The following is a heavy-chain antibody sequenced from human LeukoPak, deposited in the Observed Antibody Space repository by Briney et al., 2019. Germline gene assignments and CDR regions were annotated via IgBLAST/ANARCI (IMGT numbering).Heavy chain of an antibody. J-gene: IGHJ3*02. CDR3: ASLDEYYYDSSGYHDAFDI. Sequence: GGSLRLSCAASGFTFSSYNMNWVRQAPGKGLEWVSSISSSSSYIYYADSVKGRFTISRDNAKNSLYLQMNSLRAEDTAVYYCASLDEYYYDSSGYHDAFDIWGQGTMVTVSS. CDR2: ISSSSSYI. V-gene: IGHV3-21*01. CDR1: GFTFSSYN. D-gene: IGHD3-22*01.